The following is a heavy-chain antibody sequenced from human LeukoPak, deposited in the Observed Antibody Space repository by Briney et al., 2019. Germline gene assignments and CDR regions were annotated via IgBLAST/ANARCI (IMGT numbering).Heavy chain of an antibody. CDR2: IYYSGST. CDR1: GGSISSSSYH. D-gene: IGHD3-3*01. Sequence: PSETLSLTCTVSGGSISSSSYHWSWIRQPPGKGLEWIGYIYYSGSTNYNPSLKSRVTISVDTSKNQFSLKLSSVTAADTAVYYCARGDFWSGSLLWGQGTLVTVSS. CDR3: ARGDFWSGSLL. V-gene: IGHV4-61*01. J-gene: IGHJ4*02.